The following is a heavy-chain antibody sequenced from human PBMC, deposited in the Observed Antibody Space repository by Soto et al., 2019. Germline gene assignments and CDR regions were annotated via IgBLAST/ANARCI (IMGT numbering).Heavy chain of an antibody. J-gene: IGHJ4*02. CDR2: ISPSNDNT. D-gene: IGHD1-7*01. CDR1: GYAFINYA. V-gene: IGHV1-18*01. CDR3: SREGGNTGTSDY. Sequence: QVQMVQSGAEVKKPGTSVKVSCKASGYAFINYAVTWVRQAPGEGLEWMGWISPSNDNTYSAQKFQDRVTMTTETCSKAAYMELRRLTSVDTAVYYWSREGGNTGTSDYWGQGPLVTVSP.